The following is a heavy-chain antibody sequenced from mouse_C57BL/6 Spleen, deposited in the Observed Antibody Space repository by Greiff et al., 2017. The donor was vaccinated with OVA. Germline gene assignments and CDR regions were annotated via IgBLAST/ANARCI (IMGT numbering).Heavy chain of an antibody. Sequence: QVQLQQPGAELVKPGASVKLSCKASGYTFTSYWMQWVKQRPGQGLEWIGEIDPSDSYTNYNQKFKGKATLTVDTSSRTAYMQLSSLTSEDSAVDDCARSGYDYPAWFAYWGQGTLVTVSA. CDR1: GYTFTSYW. CDR3: ARSGYDYPAWFAY. CDR2: IDPSDSYT. V-gene: IGHV1-50*01. D-gene: IGHD2-4*01. J-gene: IGHJ3*01.